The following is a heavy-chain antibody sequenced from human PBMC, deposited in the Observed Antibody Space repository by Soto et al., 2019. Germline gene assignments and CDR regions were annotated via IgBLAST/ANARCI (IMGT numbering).Heavy chain of an antibody. D-gene: IGHD4-17*01. CDR2: IKSKTDGGTT. CDR3: TTGGPDEDDYGYYAWYFDL. J-gene: IGHJ2*01. V-gene: IGHV3-15*01. CDR1: GFTFSNAW. Sequence: EVQLVESGGGLVKPGGSLRLSCAASGFTFSNAWMSWVRQAPGKGLEWVGRIKSKTDGGTTDYAAPVKGRFTISRDDSKNTLYLQMNSLKTEDTAVYYCTTGGPDEDDYGYYAWYFDLWGRGTLVTVSS.